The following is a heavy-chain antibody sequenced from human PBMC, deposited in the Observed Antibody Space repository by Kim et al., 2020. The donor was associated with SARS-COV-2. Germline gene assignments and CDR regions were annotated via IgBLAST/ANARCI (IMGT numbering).Heavy chain of an antibody. CDR2: IYWDDDK. V-gene: IGHV2-5*02. D-gene: IGHD1-1*01. Sequence: SGPTLVKPTQTLTLTCTFSGFSLSTSGVGVGWIRQPPGKALEWLALIYWDDDKRYSPSLKSRLTITKDTSKNQVVLTMTNMDPVDTATYYCARRRAGWNGPYFDYWGQGTLVTVSS. CDR3: ARRRAGWNGPYFDY. J-gene: IGHJ4*02. CDR1: GFSLSTSGVG.